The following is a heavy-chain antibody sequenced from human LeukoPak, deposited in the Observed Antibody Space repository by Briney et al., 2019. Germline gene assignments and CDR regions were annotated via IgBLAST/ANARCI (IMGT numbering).Heavy chain of an antibody. CDR1: GGTFSSYA. V-gene: IGHV1-69*06. CDR2: IIPIFGTA. D-gene: IGHD3-10*01. Sequence: SVKVSCKASGGTFSSYAISWVRQAPGQGLEWMGGIIPIFGTANYAQKFQGRVTITADKSTSTAYMELGSLRSEDTAVYYCARGELLWFGELLYSYFDYWGQGTLVTVSS. CDR3: ARGELLWFGELLYSYFDY. J-gene: IGHJ4*02.